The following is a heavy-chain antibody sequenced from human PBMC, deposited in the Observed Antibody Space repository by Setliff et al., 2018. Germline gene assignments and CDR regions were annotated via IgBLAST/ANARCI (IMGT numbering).Heavy chain of an antibody. J-gene: IGHJ6*03. CDR2: MYFSGRT. D-gene: IGHD6-19*01. CDR3: ARAISGWYSAHYYYMDV. V-gene: IGHV4-39*07. CDR1: GGSISTNSYY. Sequence: SETLSLTCTVSGGSISTNSYYWGWIRQPPGKGLEWIGSMYFSGRTYYNPSLKSRVTISIDKSKNQFSLKMTSVTAADTAVYYCARAISGWYSAHYYYMDVWGKGTTVTVSS.